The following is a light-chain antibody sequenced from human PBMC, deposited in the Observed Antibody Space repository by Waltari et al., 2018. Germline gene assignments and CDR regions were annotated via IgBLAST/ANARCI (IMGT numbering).Light chain of an antibody. CDR3: SSQTLDGVVL. CDR1: HSAVAASDS. V-gene: IGLV2-14*03. CDR2: DVT. Sequence: QSALTQPASVSGSHGQSITISCSGIHSAVAASDSVSWYQHHPGEAPQVIIYDVTNRPSGVSDRFSASKSANRAFLTISGLQPDDEGDYYCSSQTLDGVVLFGGGTKLTVL. J-gene: IGLJ2*01.